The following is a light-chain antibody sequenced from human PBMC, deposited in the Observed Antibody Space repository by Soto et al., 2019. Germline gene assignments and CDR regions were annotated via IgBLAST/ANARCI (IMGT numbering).Light chain of an antibody. V-gene: IGKV3-15*01. CDR2: DTS. Sequence: EIVMTQSPATLSVSPGQRATLSCRASQGICYTLAWYQHKPGQTPRLLIYDTSTRATGVPTRFSGSRSGAEFTLTINSLQSEDFAVYYCQPYNNWPRTCGGGTTV. J-gene: IGKJ4*01. CDR3: QPYNNWPRT. CDR1: QGICYT.